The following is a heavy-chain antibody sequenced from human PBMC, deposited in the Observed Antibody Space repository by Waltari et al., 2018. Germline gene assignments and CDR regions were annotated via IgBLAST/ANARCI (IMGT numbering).Heavy chain of an antibody. Sequence: QVQLQESGPGLVKPSETLSLTCPVSGGSISRYYWSWIRQPPGKGLEWIGYIYYSGSTNYNPSLKSRVTISVDTSKNQFSLKLSSVTAADTAVYYCARGLGGYNWNPHYWGQGTLVTVSS. CDR3: ARGLGGYNWNPHY. V-gene: IGHV4-59*01. CDR2: IYYSGST. CDR1: GGSISRYY. J-gene: IGHJ4*02. D-gene: IGHD1-20*01.